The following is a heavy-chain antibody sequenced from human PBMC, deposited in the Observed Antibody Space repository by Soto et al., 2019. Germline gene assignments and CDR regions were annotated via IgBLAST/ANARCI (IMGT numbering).Heavy chain of an antibody. CDR3: AREFRRVWRPAGMDYFDY. CDR1: GYTFTSYA. V-gene: IGHV1-3*01. CDR2: IIASNDDT. D-gene: IGHD2-8*01. J-gene: IGHJ4*02. Sequence: ASVKVSCKASGYTFTSYAMHWVRQAPGQGLEWMGWIIASNDDTNYAQKFQGRVTITRDTSTSTAHMELSSLRSEDTAVYYCAREFRRVWRPAGMDYFDYWGQGTLVTVSS.